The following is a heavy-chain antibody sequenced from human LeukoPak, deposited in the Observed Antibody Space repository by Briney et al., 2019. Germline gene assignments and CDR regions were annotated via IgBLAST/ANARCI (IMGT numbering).Heavy chain of an antibody. V-gene: IGHV3-48*04. CDR2: ISSSSSTI. D-gene: IGHD3-10*01. Sequence: GGSLRLSCAASGFTFSAYAMTWVRQAPGKGLEWIAFISSSSSTIYYADSVRGRFTISRDNAKSSLYLHMNSLRAEDTAVYYCARAYLVRGVYYFDSWGQGTLVTVSS. CDR3: ARAYLVRGVYYFDS. CDR1: GFTFSAYA. J-gene: IGHJ4*02.